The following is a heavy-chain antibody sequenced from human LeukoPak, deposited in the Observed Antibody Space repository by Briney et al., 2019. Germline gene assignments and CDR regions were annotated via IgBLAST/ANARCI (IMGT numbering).Heavy chain of an antibody. J-gene: IGHJ6*02. CDR2: IYSGGST. CDR1: GFTVSSNY. V-gene: IGHV3-66*01. CDR3: ARDDIAVAGPDYYYYYGMDV. Sequence: GGSLRLSCAASGFTVSSNYMSWVRQAPGKGLEWVSVIYSGGSTYYADSVKGRFTISRDNSKNTLYLQMNSLRAEDTAVYYCARDDIAVAGPDYYYYYGMDVWGQGNTVTVSS. D-gene: IGHD6-19*01.